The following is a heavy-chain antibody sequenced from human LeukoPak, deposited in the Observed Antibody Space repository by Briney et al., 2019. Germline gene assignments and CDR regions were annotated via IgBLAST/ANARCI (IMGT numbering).Heavy chain of an antibody. D-gene: IGHD3-22*01. CDR1: GGTFSKYT. Sequence: ASVTVSCKASGGTFSKYTISWVRQRPGQGLEWMGGITPLFGTANYAQKFQGRVTITADESARTAYMELSSLRFEDTAVYYCARLTYYYDSSGQNWFDPWGQGTLVTVSS. CDR2: ITPLFGTA. J-gene: IGHJ5*02. CDR3: ARLTYYYDSSGQNWFDP. V-gene: IGHV1-69*13.